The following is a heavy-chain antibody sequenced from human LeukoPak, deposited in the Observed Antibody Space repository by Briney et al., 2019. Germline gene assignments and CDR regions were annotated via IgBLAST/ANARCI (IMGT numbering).Heavy chain of an antibody. CDR2: ISYDGSNK. CDR3: ARLGIITAAGSNDY. J-gene: IGHJ4*02. CDR1: GFTFSSYW. D-gene: IGHD6-13*01. V-gene: IGHV3-30-3*01. Sequence: PGGSLRLSCAASGFTFSSYWMSWVRQAPGKGLEWVAVISYDGSNKYYADSVKGRFTISRDNSKNTLYLQMNSLRVEDTAVYYCARLGIITAAGSNDYWGQGTLVTVSS.